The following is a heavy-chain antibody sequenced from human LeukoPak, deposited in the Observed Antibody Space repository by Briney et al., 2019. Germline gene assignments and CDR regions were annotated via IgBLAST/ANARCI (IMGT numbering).Heavy chain of an antibody. J-gene: IGHJ5*02. CDR2: ISGSGGST. CDR1: GFTFSSYA. V-gene: IGHV3-23*01. Sequence: GGSLRLSCAASGFTFSSYAMSWVRQAPGKGLEWVSAISGSGGSTYYADSVKGRFTISRDNSKNTLYLQMNSLRAEDTAVYCCAKDFLAPYFSYWFDPWGQGTLVTVSS. D-gene: IGHD1-26*01. CDR3: AKDFLAPYFSYWFDP.